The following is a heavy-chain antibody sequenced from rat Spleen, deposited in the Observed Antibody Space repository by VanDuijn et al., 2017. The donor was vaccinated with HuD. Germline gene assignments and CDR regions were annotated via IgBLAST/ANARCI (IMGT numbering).Heavy chain of an antibody. J-gene: IGHJ4*01. CDR1: GFTFSNYD. CDR3: ATGSGDA. CDR2: IVFDGTRT. V-gene: IGHV5S10*01. Sequence: EVQLVESGGGLVQPGRSLKLSCAASGFTFSNYDMAWVRQAPTKGLEWVATIVFDGTRTYYRDSVKGRFTISRDDARSTLYLQMDSLRSEDTATYYCATGSGDAWGQGASVTVSS.